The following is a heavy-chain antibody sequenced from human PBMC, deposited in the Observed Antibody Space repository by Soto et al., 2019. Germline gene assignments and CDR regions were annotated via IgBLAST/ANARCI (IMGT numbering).Heavy chain of an antibody. CDR1: GFTFATYA. D-gene: IGHD2-2*02. CDR2: ISYEGSNK. Sequence: QVQLVESGGGVVQPGRSLRLSCAASGFTFATYAVHWVRQAPGKGLEWVAVISYEGSNKNYADSVKGRFTISRDNSKNTLYLQMNSLRGEDTAVYYCARVGYCLSPNCYIGGGSLDYWGQGTLVTVTS. V-gene: IGHV3-30-3*01. J-gene: IGHJ4*02. CDR3: ARVGYCLSPNCYIGGGSLDY.